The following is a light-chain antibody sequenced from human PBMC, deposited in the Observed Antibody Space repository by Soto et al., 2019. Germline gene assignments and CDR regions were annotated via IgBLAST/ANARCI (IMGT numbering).Light chain of an antibody. CDR3: QQSYSTPRT. V-gene: IGKV1-39*01. CDR1: QSISSY. CDR2: AES. Sequence: DIQMTQGPSALSASVGDRVTITCRASQSISSYLNWYQQKPGKAPKLLIYAESSLQSGVPSRFSGSGSGTDFTLTIRSLQPEDFATYYCQQSYSTPRTFGQGTKVDI. J-gene: IGKJ1*01.